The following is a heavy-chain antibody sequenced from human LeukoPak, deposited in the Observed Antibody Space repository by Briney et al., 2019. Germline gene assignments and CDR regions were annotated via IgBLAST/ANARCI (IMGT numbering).Heavy chain of an antibody. J-gene: IGHJ4*02. V-gene: IGHV4-34*01. CDR1: GDSFSAYY. Sequence: PSETPSLTCAVYGDSFSAYYWSWIRQPPGKGLEWIGEINHSGVTNYNPSPESRVTISVDSSENQFSLKLNSVTAADTAVYYCASRLGHCSGGSCYPHFDYWGQGALVSVSS. CDR3: ASRLGHCSGGSCYPHFDY. D-gene: IGHD2-15*01. CDR2: INHSGVT.